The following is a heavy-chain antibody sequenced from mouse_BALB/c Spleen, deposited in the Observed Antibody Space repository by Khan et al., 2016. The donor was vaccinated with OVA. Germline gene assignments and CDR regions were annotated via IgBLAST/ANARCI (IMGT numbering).Heavy chain of an antibody. CDR2: IYPGSDNT. J-gene: IGHJ3*01. CDR1: GYTFTDYY. V-gene: IGHV1-77*01. CDR3: AREWAAWFPY. Sequence: QVQLQQSGAELARPGASVKLSCKASGYTFTDYYINWMRQRTGQGLEWIGEIYPGSDNTYYNEKFKGKAKLTADKSSSKASMQLSSLTSEDSAVYFCAREWAAWFPYWGQATLVTVSA.